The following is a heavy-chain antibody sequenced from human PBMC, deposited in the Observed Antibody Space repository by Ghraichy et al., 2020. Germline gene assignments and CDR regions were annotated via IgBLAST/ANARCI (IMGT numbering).Heavy chain of an antibody. CDR2: IYYSGST. J-gene: IGHJ6*02. V-gene: IGHV4-59*01. D-gene: IGHD6-19*01. CDR3: ARTQWLATWTLDV. Sequence: SETLSLTCIVSGGSISSYYWSWIRQPPGKGLEWIGYIYYSGSTNYNPSLKSRVTILIDTSKNQFSLKLSSVTAADTAVYYCARTQWLATWTLDVWGQGTTVTVSS. CDR1: GGSISSYY.